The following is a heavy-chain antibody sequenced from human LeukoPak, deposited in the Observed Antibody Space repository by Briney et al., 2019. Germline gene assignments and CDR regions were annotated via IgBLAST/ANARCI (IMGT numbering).Heavy chain of an antibody. V-gene: IGHV1-69*04. CDR3: ARDQFLGYSSSSTIDY. CDR2: IIPILGIA. D-gene: IGHD6-6*01. Sequence: PLASVKVSCKASGYTFTGYYMHWVRQAPGQGLEWMGRIIPILGIANYAQKFQGRVTITADKSTSTAYMELSSLRSEDTAVYYCARDQFLGYSSSSTIDYWGQGTLVTVSS. J-gene: IGHJ4*02. CDR1: GYTFTGYY.